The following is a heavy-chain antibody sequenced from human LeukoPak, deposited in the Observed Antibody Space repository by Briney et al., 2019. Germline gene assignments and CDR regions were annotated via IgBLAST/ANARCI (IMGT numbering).Heavy chain of an antibody. V-gene: IGHV3-7*01. CDR1: GFTFTNYW. J-gene: IGHJ4*02. CDR2: INEDGSKI. CDR3: AREGLTYYYDSSVSVTFDY. D-gene: IGHD3-22*01. Sequence: GGSLRLSCAASGFTFTNYWMSWVRQAPGKGLEWVANINEDGSKIYYVDSVKGRFTISRDNSKNMLYLQMNSLRPEDTAVYYCAREGLTYYYDSSVSVTFDYWGQGTLVTVSS.